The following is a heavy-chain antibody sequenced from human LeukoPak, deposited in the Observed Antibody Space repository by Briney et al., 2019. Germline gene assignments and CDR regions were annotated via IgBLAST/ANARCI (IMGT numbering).Heavy chain of an antibody. CDR2: INHSGST. V-gene: IGHV4-34*01. J-gene: IGHJ6*04. CDR1: GGSFSGYY. CDR3: ARHGGYDYVWGRAPTDV. D-gene: IGHD3-16*01. Sequence: SETLSLTCAVYGGSFSGYYWSWIRQPPGKGLEWIGEINHSGSTNYNPSLKSRVTISVDTSKNQFSLKLSSVTAADTAVYYCARHGGYDYVWGRAPTDVWGKGTTVTISS.